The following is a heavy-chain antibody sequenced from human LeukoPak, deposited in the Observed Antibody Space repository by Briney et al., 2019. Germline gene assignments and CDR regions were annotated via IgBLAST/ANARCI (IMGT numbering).Heavy chain of an antibody. CDR1: GFTVSSNY. Sequence: GGSLRLSCAASGFTVSSNYMNWVRQAPGKGLEWVSSISSSSSYIYYADSVKGRFTISRDNAKNSLYLQMNSLRAEDTAVYYCARVGCSTTSCPADYWGQGTLVTVSS. D-gene: IGHD2-2*01. V-gene: IGHV3-21*01. CDR2: ISSSSSYI. J-gene: IGHJ4*02. CDR3: ARVGCSTTSCPADY.